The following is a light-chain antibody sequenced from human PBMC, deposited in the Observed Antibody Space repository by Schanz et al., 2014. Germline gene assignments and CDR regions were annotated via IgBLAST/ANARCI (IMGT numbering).Light chain of an antibody. Sequence: QSALTQPASVSGSPGQSITISCTGTSSDVGSYNLVSWYQQHPGKAPKLMIYEGAKRPSGVSDRFSGSKSGNTASLTISRLQADDEAVYYCSAYKGPNNFRVFGGGTKLTVL. CDR1: SSDVGSYNL. CDR2: EGA. CDR3: SAYKGPNNFRV. V-gene: IGLV2-14*02. J-gene: IGLJ3*02.